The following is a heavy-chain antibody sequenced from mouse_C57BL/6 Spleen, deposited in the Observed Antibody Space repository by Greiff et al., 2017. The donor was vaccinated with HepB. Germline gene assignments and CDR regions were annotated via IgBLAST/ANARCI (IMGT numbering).Heavy chain of an antibody. J-gene: IGHJ2*01. CDR1: GFTFSSYG. CDR3: ARHNDGYYIFDY. Sequence: EVMLVESGGDLVKPGGSLKLSCAASGFTFSSYGMSWVRQTPDKRLEWVATISSGGSYTYYPDSVKGRFTISRDNAKNTLYLQMSSLKSEDTAMYYCARHNDGYYIFDYWGQGTTLTVSS. CDR2: ISSGGSYT. V-gene: IGHV5-6*02. D-gene: IGHD2-3*01.